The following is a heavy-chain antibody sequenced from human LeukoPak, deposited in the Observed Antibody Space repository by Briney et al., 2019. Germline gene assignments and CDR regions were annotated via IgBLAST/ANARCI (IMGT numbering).Heavy chain of an antibody. CDR2: INHSGST. J-gene: IGHJ5*02. CDR3: ARANLFDFT. CDR1: GGSFSGYY. Sequence: SETLSLTCAVYGGSFSGYYWSWIRQPPGKGLEWIGEINHSGSTNYNPSLRSRVTISVDTSKNQFSLKLSSVTAADTAVYYCARANLFDFTWGQGTLVTVSS. V-gene: IGHV4-34*01.